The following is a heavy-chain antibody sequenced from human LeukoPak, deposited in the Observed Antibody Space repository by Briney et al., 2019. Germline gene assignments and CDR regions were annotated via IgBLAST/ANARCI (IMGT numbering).Heavy chain of an antibody. CDR3: TLLGSSGYPG. CDR2: IRSKDYGGTT. CDR1: GFTFINYS. V-gene: IGHV3-49*04. J-gene: IGHJ4*02. Sequence: GVLLLYCAACGFTFINYSLNWVRQAPGKEPEWVGFIRSKDYGGTTEYAGSVKGRFTISRDDSKSIAYLQMNSLKTEDTAVYYCTLLGSSGYPGRGQGTLVTVSS. D-gene: IGHD3-22*01.